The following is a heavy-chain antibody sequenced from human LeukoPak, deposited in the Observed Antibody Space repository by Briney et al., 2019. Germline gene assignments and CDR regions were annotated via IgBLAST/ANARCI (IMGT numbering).Heavy chain of an antibody. CDR2: IYCSGST. J-gene: IGHJ4*02. Sequence: SQTLSLTCPVSSGSISSGVYYWSWIRQHPGKGLEWIGYIYCSGSTYYNPSLKSRVTISVDTSKNQFSLKLSSVTAADTAVYYCARGVRWLQLSYFDYWGQGTLVTVSS. D-gene: IGHD5-24*01. CDR3: ARGVRWLQLSYFDY. V-gene: IGHV4-31*03. CDR1: SGSISSGVYY.